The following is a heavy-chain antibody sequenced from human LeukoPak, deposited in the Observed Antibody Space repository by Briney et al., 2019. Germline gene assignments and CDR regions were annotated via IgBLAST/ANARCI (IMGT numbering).Heavy chain of an antibody. V-gene: IGHV4-59*08. CDR1: GGSIRNYY. Sequence: SETLSLTCTVSGGSIRNYYWTWIRQSPGRGLEWIGFIYHSGSTKYNPSLKSRVSISVDTSMNQFSLRLRSVTAADTAVYFCARHGQAPDCTGGSCLDYWGPGTLVTVSS. CDR2: IYHSGST. CDR3: ARHGQAPDCTGGSCLDY. J-gene: IGHJ4*02. D-gene: IGHD2-15*01.